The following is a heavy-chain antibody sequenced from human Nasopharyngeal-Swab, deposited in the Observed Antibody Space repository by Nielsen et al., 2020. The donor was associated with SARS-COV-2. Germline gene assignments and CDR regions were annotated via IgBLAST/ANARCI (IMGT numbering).Heavy chain of an antibody. J-gene: IGHJ3*02. CDR3: ASCHDYGGNGGAFDI. D-gene: IGHD4-23*01. CDR1: GFTVSSNY. CDR2: IYSGGST. Sequence: GESLKISCEASGFTVSSNYMSWVRQAPGKGLEWVSVIYSGGSTYYADSVKGRFTISRDNSKNTLYLKMNSLRAEDTAVYYCASCHDYGGNGGAFDIWGQGTMVTVSS. V-gene: IGHV3-53*01.